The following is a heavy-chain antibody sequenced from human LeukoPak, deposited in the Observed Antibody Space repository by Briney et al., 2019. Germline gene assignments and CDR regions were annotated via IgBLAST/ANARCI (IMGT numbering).Heavy chain of an antibody. Sequence: GGSLRLSCAASGFTFSSYAMHWVRQAPGKGLEWVAVISYDGSNKYYADSVKGRFTISRDNSKNTLYLQMNSLRAEDTAVYYCARDLGLAAAGTFVDEVYWGQGTLVTVSS. CDR3: ARDLGLAAAGTFVDEVY. D-gene: IGHD6-13*01. V-gene: IGHV3-30-3*01. CDR2: ISYDGSNK. CDR1: GFTFSSYA. J-gene: IGHJ4*02.